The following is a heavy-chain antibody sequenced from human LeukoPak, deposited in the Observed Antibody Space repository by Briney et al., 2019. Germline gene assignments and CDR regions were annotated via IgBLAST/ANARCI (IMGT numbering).Heavy chain of an antibody. CDR3: ARRIFGSSLVGATTSNNWFDP. V-gene: IGHV4-34*01. CDR2: INHSGIT. CDR1: GGSFSDSY. D-gene: IGHD1-26*01. J-gene: IGHJ5*02. Sequence: SETLSLTRAVYGGSFSDSYWSWIRQPPGKGLEWIAEINHSGITNNNPSLKSRVTMSVDTSKNQFSLKLSSVTAADTAVYYCARRIFGSSLVGATTSNNWFDPWGQGTLVTVSS.